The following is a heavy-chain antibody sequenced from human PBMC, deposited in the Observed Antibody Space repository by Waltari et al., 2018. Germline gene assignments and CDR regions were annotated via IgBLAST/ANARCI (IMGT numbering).Heavy chain of an antibody. CDR1: AGSISSYY. CDR2: IYYSGST. J-gene: IGHJ6*03. Sequence: QVQLQESGPGLGKPSETLSLTCTVSAGSISSYYWSLIRQPPGKGLDWIGYIYYSGSTNYNPSLKSRVTISVDTSKNQFSLKLSSVTAADTAVYYCARVYYYYMDVWGKGTTVTVSS. V-gene: IGHV4-59*01. CDR3: ARVYYYYMDV.